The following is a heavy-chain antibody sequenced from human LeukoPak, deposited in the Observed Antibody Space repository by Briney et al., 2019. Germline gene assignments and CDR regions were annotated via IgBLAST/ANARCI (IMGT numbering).Heavy chain of an antibody. CDR1: GFTFSSYA. V-gene: IGHV3-23*01. J-gene: IGHJ4*02. CDR3: AKRGDRSGWSYYFDY. Sequence: GGSLRLSCAASGFTFSSYAMSWVRQAPGKGLEWVSAISGSGGSTYYADSVKGRFTISRDNSKNTLYLQMNSLRAEDTAVYYCAKRGDRSGWSYYFDYWGQGTLVTVSS. CDR2: ISGSGGST. D-gene: IGHD6-19*01.